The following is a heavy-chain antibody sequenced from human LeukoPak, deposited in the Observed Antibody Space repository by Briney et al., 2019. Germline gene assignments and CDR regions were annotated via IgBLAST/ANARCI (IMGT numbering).Heavy chain of an antibody. J-gene: IGHJ3*02. CDR2: ISGSGGST. CDR1: GFTFSSYA. CDR3: ANYRDDFWSGYSDAFDI. Sequence: PGGSLRLSCAASGFTFSSYAMSWVRQAPGKGLEWVSAISGSGGSTYYADSVKGRFTISRDNSKNTLYLQMNSLRAEDTAVYYCANYRDDFWSGYSDAFDIWGQGTMVTVSS. D-gene: IGHD3-3*01. V-gene: IGHV3-23*01.